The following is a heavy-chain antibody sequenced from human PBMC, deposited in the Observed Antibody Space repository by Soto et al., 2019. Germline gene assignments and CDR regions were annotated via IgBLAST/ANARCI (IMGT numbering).Heavy chain of an antibody. J-gene: IGHJ4*02. CDR3: ARPYSSGWYGDLDY. V-gene: IGHV3-30*04. CDR2: ISYDGSNK. Sequence: RLSCAASGFTFSSYAMHWVRQAPGKGLEWVAVISYDGSNKYYTDSVKGRFTISRDNSKNTLYLQMNSLRAEDTAVYYCARPYSSGWYGDLDYWGQGTLVTVSS. CDR1: GFTFSSYA. D-gene: IGHD6-19*01.